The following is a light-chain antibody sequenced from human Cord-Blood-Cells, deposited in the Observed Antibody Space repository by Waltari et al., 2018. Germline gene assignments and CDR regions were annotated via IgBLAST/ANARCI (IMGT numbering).Light chain of an antibody. CDR3: SSYTSSSTLV. J-gene: IGLJ2*01. CDR2: DVS. V-gene: IGLV2-14*01. Sequence: QSALTQPASVSGSPGQSITISCTGTSSDVGGYNYVSWYQQHPGKAPKLMIYDVSNRPSGGSNRCSGYKSGNTASLTISGLQAEDEADYYCSSYTSSSTLVFGGGTKLTVL. CDR1: SSDVGGYNY.